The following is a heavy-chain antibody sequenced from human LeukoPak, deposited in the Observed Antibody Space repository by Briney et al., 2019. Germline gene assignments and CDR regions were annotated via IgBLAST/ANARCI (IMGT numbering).Heavy chain of an antibody. CDR1: GFTFSSYA. Sequence: KSGGSLRLSCAASGFTFSSYAMNWVRQAPGKGLEWVSSISSSSSYIYYADSVKGRFTISRDNAKNSLYLQMNSLRAEDTAVYYCARAGEQHGGILSYWGQGTLVTVSS. J-gene: IGHJ4*02. V-gene: IGHV3-21*01. CDR3: ARAGEQHGGILSY. D-gene: IGHD6-13*01. CDR2: ISSSSSYI.